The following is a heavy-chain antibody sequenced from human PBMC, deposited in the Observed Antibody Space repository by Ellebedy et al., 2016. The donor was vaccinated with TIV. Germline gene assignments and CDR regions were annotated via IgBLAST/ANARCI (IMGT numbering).Heavy chain of an antibody. CDR3: AKQGYRGYSYGATYTPFDY. CDR1: GGSISRSSYY. J-gene: IGHJ4*02. V-gene: IGHV4-39*01. CDR2: LSYSGST. D-gene: IGHD5-18*01. Sequence: MPSETLSLTCTVSGGSISRSSYYWGWIRQPPGKGLEWIGSLSYSGSTYCNPSLKSRVTISVDTSKNQFSLKLSSVTAADTAVYYCAKQGYRGYSYGATYTPFDYWGQGTLVTVSS.